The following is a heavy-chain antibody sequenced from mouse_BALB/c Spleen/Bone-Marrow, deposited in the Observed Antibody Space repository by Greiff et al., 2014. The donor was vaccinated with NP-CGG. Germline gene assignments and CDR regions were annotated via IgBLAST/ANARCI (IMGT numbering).Heavy chain of an antibody. Sequence: VQLQQSGAELVKPGASVKLSCTASGFNIKDTYMRWVKQRPEQGLEWIGRVDPANGNTKYDPKFQGKATITADTSSNTAYLQLSSLTSGDTAVYYCARYRLGTHFDYWGQGTTLTVSS. D-gene: IGHD2-14*01. CDR1: GFNIKDTY. CDR3: ARYRLGTHFDY. J-gene: IGHJ2*01. CDR2: VDPANGNT. V-gene: IGHV14-3*02.